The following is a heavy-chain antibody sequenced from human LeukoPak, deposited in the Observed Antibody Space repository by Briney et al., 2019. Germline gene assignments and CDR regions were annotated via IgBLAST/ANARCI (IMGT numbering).Heavy chain of an antibody. D-gene: IGHD3-16*01. V-gene: IGHV4-61*02. J-gene: IGHJ4*02. Sequence: SETLSLTCTVSGDSINSNNYYWSWIRQPAGKGLEWIGRIYSSGRTNYNPSLKSRVTISLDTSRNQFSLRLYSVTAADTAVYYCARDNPFKYDYVNWGQGTLVTVSS. CDR2: IYSSGRT. CDR3: ARDNPFKYDYVN. CDR1: GDSINSNNYY.